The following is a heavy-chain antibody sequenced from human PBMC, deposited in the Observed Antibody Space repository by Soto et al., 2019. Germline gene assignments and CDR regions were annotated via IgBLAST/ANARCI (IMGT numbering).Heavy chain of an antibody. Sequence: PGGSLRLSCAASGFTFNGYGMHWVRQAPGKGLEWVAIIRYDGSNIEYADSVRGRFTISRDNSKGTLYLQMDSLRAEDTAVYYCARDGVGRTAFWGYLAYWGQGALVTVSS. J-gene: IGHJ4*02. V-gene: IGHV3-30*02. CDR1: GFTFNGYG. CDR2: IRYDGSNI. CDR3: ARDGVGRTAFWGYLAY. D-gene: IGHD3-3*01.